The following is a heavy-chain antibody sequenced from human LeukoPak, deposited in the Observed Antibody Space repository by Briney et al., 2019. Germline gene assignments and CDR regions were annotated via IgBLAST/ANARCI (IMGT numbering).Heavy chain of an antibody. CDR2: INHSGST. J-gene: IGHJ4*02. D-gene: IGHD5-18*01. V-gene: IGHV4-34*01. CDR3: ARDSWRGYSFDY. Sequence: SETLSLTCAVYGGSFSGYYWSWIRQPPGKGLEWIGEINHSGSTNYNPSLKSRVTISVDTSKNQFSLQLNSVTPEDTAVYYCARDSWRGYSFDYWGQGTLVTVSS. CDR1: GGSFSGYY.